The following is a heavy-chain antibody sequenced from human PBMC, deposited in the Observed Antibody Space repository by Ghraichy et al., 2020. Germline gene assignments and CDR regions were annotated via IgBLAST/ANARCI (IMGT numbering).Heavy chain of an antibody. J-gene: IGHJ4*02. CDR3: ARGPLRWGSRIPFDY. D-gene: IGHD2-21*01. V-gene: IGHV4-34*01. CDR1: GGSFSGYY. Sequence: SETLSLTCAVYGGSFSGYYWSWIRQPPGKGLEWIGEINHSGSTNYNPSLKSRVTISVDTSKNQFSLKLSSVTAADTAVYYCARGPLRWGSRIPFDYCGQGTLVTVSS. CDR2: INHSGST.